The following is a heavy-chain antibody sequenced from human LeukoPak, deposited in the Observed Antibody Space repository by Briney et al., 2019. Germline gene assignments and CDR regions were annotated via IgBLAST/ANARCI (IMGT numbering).Heavy chain of an antibody. CDR3: ASLGGLYYDSSGYYLDY. CDR2: ISSGSSTI. Sequence: GESLRLSCAASGFTFSSYSMNWVRQAPGKGLEWVSYISSGSSTIYYADSVKGRFTISRDNAKNSLYLQMNSLRDEDTAVYYCASLGGLYYDSSGYYLDYWGQGALVTVSS. J-gene: IGHJ4*02. CDR1: GFTFSSYS. D-gene: IGHD3-22*01. V-gene: IGHV3-48*02.